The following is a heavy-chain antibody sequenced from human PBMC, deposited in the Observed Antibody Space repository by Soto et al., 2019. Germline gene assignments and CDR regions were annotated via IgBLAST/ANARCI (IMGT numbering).Heavy chain of an antibody. D-gene: IGHD1-1*01. J-gene: IGHJ6*02. V-gene: IGHV3-30*18. CDR3: AKDTTGTTLYYYGMDV. Sequence: GGSLRLSCAASGFTFSSYGMHWVRQAPGKGLEWVAVISYDGSNKYYADSVKGRFTISRDDSKNTLYLQMNSLRAEDTAVYYCAKDTTGTTLYYYGMDVWGQGTTVTVSS. CDR1: GFTFSSYG. CDR2: ISYDGSNK.